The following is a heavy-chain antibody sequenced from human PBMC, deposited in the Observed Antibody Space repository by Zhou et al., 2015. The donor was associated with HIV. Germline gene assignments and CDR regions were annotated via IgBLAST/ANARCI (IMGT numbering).Heavy chain of an antibody. CDR2: INADNGKT. Sequence: QVLLVQSGAEVKKPGASVKVSCKTSGYAFTYYAISWVRQAPGQGLEWMGWINADNGKTNYAQKFQGRVTLTTDRSTRTAYMELRTLRSDDAAIYYCARDRGGARPDWRYFDLWGRGTLVSVSS. D-gene: IGHD6-6*01. V-gene: IGHV1-18*01. J-gene: IGHJ2*01. CDR3: ARDRGGARPDWRYFDL. CDR1: GYAFTYYA.